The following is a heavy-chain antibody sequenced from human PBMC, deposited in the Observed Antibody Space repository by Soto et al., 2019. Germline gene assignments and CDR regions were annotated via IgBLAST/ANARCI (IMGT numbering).Heavy chain of an antibody. J-gene: IGHJ4*02. CDR1: GVTVSSNY. D-gene: IGHD5-18*01. V-gene: IGHV3-66*04. CDR2: IYSGGST. Sequence: EVQLVESGGGLVQPGGSLRLSCAASGVTVSSNYMSWVRQAPGKGLEWVSVIYSGGSTDYADSVKGRFTISRDNSKNTMYIQMNSLRAEDTAVYYCGSHGYNYGGGYFDYWGQGTLVTVSS. CDR3: GSHGYNYGGGYFDY.